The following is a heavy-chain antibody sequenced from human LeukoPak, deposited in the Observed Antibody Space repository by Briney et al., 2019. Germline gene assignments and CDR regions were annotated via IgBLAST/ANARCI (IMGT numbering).Heavy chain of an antibody. D-gene: IGHD6-13*01. CDR2: INHSGST. V-gene: IGHV4-34*01. CDR3: ARGRRGLIAAAGTFDY. J-gene: IGHJ4*02. Sequence: PSETLSLTCAVYGGSFSGYYWSWIRQPPGKGLEWIGEINHSGSTNCNPSLKSRVTISVGTSKNQFSLKLSSVTAADTAVYYCARGRRGLIAAAGTFDYWGQGTLVTVSS. CDR1: GGSFSGYY.